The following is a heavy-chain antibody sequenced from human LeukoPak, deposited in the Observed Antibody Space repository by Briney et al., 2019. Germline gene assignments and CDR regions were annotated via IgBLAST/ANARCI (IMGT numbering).Heavy chain of an antibody. D-gene: IGHD4-23*01. V-gene: IGHV6-1*01. CDR3: ARSSTVVNGGHDY. J-gene: IGHJ4*02. CDR1: GDSVSTNNAG. CDR2: TYYSSNWYN. Sequence: SQTLSLTCAISGDSVSTNNAGWNWIRQSPSRGLEWLGRTYYSSNWYNDYAVSVKSRITINPDTSKDQFSLQLNSVTPEDTAVYYCARSSTVVNGGHDYWGQGTLVTVSS.